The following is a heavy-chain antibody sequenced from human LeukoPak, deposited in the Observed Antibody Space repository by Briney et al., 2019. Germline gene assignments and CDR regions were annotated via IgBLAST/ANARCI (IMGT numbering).Heavy chain of an antibody. V-gene: IGHV4-39*01. CDR3: ARKVVFDL. CDR2: IYYSGST. J-gene: IGHJ2*01. Sequence: SETLSLTCTVSGGSIGSSSYYWGWIRQPPGKGLEWIVSIYYSGSTYYNPSLKSRVTISVDTSKNQFSLKLSSVTAADTAVYYCARKVVFDLWGRGTLVTVSS. CDR1: GGSIGSSSYY. D-gene: IGHD2-15*01.